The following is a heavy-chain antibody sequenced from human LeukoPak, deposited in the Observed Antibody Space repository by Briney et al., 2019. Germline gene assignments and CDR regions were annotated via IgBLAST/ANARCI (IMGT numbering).Heavy chain of an antibody. CDR1: GFTFSTYA. Sequence: GGSLRLSCAASGFTFSTYAMSWVRQAPGKGLEWVSGISGSSSHTEDADSVNGRFTISRDNSKNTLFLQMNNLRVEDTALYYCTKEYDKTNRSPQWGFDSWGQGTLVTVSS. J-gene: IGHJ4*02. CDR2: ISGSSSHT. CDR3: TKEYDKTNRSPQWGFDS. D-gene: IGHD6-19*01. V-gene: IGHV3-23*01.